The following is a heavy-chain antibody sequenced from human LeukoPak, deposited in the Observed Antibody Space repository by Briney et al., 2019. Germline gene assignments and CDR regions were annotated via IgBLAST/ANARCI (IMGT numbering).Heavy chain of an antibody. J-gene: IGHJ3*02. V-gene: IGHV3-30-3*01. CDR3: ARDCDGYNSDAFDI. CDR2: ISYDGSNK. D-gene: IGHD5-12*01. Sequence: HPGGSLRLSCAASGFTFSSYAMHWVRQAPGKGLEWVAVISYDGSNKYYADSVKGRFTISRDNSKNTLYLQMNSLRAEDTAVYYCARDCDGYNSDAFDIWGQGTMVTVSS. CDR1: GFTFSSYA.